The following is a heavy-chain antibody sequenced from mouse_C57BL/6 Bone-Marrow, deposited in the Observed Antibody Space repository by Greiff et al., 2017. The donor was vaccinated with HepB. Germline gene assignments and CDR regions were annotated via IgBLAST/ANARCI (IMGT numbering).Heavy chain of an antibody. CDR1: GYTFTSYW. CDR2: IYPSDSET. D-gene: IGHD1-1*01. CDR3: AREYYGSSYYFDY. J-gene: IGHJ2*01. V-gene: IGHV1-61*01. Sequence: VQLQQPGAELVRPGSSVKLSCKASGYTFTSYWMDWVKQRPGQGLEWIGNIYPSDSETHYNQKFKDKATLTVDNSSSTAYMQLSSLTSEDSAVYYCAREYYGSSYYFDYWGQGTTLTVSS.